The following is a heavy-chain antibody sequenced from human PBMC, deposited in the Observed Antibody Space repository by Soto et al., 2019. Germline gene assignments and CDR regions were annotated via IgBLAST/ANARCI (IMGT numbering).Heavy chain of an antibody. V-gene: IGHV2-5*02. Sequence: QISLKESGPPLVKPTETLTLTCFFSGLSLNTTGVGVAWIRQPPGKALEWLAVVYWDDDKRYNPSLNGRVAITKDTSRNQVVLTVTDMDPVDTGNYYCARKEFHPGNFFAPWGQGTLVTVSS. CDR1: GLSLNTTGVG. J-gene: IGHJ5*02. D-gene: IGHD1-1*01. CDR3: ARKEFHPGNFFAP. CDR2: VYWDDDK.